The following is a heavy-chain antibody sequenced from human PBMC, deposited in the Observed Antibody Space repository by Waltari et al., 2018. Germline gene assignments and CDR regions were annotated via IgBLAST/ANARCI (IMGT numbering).Heavy chain of an antibody. CDR3: ATSGTYYFHWFDP. Sequence: QVQLVQSGAEVKKPGASVKVSCKVSGNTLTGLSMHWVRQAPGKGLEWMGGFDREDGETIYAQKFQGRVTMTEDTSTDTAYMELSSLRSDDTAVYYCATSGTYYFHWFDPWGQGTLVTVSS. J-gene: IGHJ5*02. V-gene: IGHV1-24*01. CDR1: GNTLTGLS. D-gene: IGHD1-26*01. CDR2: FDREDGET.